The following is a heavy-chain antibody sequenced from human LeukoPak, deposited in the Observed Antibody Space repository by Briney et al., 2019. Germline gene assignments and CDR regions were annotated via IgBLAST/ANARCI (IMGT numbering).Heavy chain of an antibody. CDR1: GFTFSSFC. D-gene: IGHD4-23*01. V-gene: IGHV3-30*03. J-gene: IGHJ6*02. CDR3: AAPGGYGGNDYYYGMDV. CDR2: ISYDGSNK. Sequence: GGSLRLSCAASGFTFSSFCMHWVRQAPGKGLEWMAVISYDGSNKYYADSVKGRFTISRDNSKNTLYLQMNSLRAEDTAVYYCAAPGGYGGNDYYYGMDVWGQGTTVTVSS.